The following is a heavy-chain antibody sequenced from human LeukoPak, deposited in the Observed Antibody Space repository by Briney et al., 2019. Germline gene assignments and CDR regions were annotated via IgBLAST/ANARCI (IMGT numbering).Heavy chain of an antibody. J-gene: IGHJ4*02. CDR2: INPNSGGT. Sequence: GASVKVSCKASGYTFTGYYMHWVRQAPGQGLEWTGWINPNSGGTNYAQKFQGRVTMTRDTSISTAYMELSRLRSDDTAVYYCARGGVKTYGDYSLGPYWGQGTLVTVSS. D-gene: IGHD4-17*01. CDR3: ARGGVKTYGDYSLGPY. CDR1: GYTFTGYY. V-gene: IGHV1-2*02.